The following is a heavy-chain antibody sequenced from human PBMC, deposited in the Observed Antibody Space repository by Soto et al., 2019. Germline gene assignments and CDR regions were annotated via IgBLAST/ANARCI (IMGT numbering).Heavy chain of an antibody. D-gene: IGHD3-22*01. J-gene: IGHJ4*02. V-gene: IGHV3-74*01. CDR2: INSDGSST. CDR1: GFTFSSYW. CDR3: ARDPTYFYDSSGYYDY. Sequence: EVQLVESGGGLVQPGGSLRLSCAASGFTFSSYWMHWVRQAPGKGLVWVSRINSDGSSTSYADSVKGRFTISRDNAKNXLYLKMNSLRAEDTAVYYCARDPTYFYDSSGYYDYWGQGTLVTVSS.